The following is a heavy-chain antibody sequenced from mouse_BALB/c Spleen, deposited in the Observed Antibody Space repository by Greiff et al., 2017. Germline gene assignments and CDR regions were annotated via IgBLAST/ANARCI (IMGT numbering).Heavy chain of an antibody. V-gene: IGHV5-4*02. CDR1: GFTFSDYY. Sequence: EVQLQESGGGLVKPGGSLKLSCAASGFTFSDYYMYWVRQTPEKRLEWVATISDGGSYTYYPDSVKGRFTISRDNAKNNLYLQMSSLKSEDTAMYYCARGYDDAMDYWGQGTTLTVSS. CDR2: ISDGGSYT. J-gene: IGHJ2*01. CDR3: ARGYDDAMDY. D-gene: IGHD2-14*01.